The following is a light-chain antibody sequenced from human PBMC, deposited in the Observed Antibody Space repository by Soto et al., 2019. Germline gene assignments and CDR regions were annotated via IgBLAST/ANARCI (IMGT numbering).Light chain of an antibody. CDR2: GAS. CDR1: QRVSSNY. CDR3: QQYGSSLYT. V-gene: IGKV3-20*01. Sequence: EIVLTQSPGTLSLSPGDRATLSCRASQRVSSNYLAWYQQRPGQAPRLLIYGASSRATGIPDRFSGSGSGTDFTLTINRPEPEDFAVYYCQQYGSSLYTFGQGTKVEIK. J-gene: IGKJ2*01.